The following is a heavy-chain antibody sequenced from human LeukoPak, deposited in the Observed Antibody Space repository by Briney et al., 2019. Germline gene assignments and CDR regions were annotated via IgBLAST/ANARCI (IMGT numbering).Heavy chain of an antibody. J-gene: IGHJ4*02. CDR1: GFTFNNYA. Sequence: GGSLRLSCAASGFTFNNYAMHWVRQAPGKGLEWVAVISYDGSNKYYADSVKGRFTISRDNAKNSLYLQMNSLRAEDTAVYYCARDRDPLVRCDYWGQGTLVTVSS. CDR2: ISYDGSNK. V-gene: IGHV3-30*04. CDR3: ARDRDPLVRCDY. D-gene: IGHD3-10*01.